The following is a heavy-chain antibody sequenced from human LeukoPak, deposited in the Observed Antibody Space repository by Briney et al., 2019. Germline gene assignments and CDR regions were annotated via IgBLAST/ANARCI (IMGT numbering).Heavy chain of an antibody. V-gene: IGHV1-2*06. Sequence: ASVTVSCTASGYTFTGYYMHWVRQAPGQGLEWMGRINPNSGGTNYAQKFQGRVTMTRDTSISTAYMELSRLRSDDTAVYYCARDREGGYSYGLYYYYYGMDVWGQGTTVTVSS. D-gene: IGHD5-18*01. CDR3: ARDREGGYSYGLYYYYYGMDV. CDR2: INPNSGGT. J-gene: IGHJ6*02. CDR1: GYTFTGYY.